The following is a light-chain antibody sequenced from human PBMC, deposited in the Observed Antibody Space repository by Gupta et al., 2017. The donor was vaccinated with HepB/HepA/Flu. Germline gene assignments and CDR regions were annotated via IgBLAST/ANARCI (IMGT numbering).Light chain of an antibody. CDR2: GAS. V-gene: IGKV3-15*01. J-gene: IGKJ1*01. CDR3: QQYNNWPQT. Sequence: EIVMTQSLAPLSVSPGERATLSCRASQSVSSNLARYQQKPGQAPRRPIYGASTRATGIPARCSGSGAGTEVTLTISSLQSEDFAVYYCQQYNNWPQTFGQGTKVEIK. CDR1: QSVSSN.